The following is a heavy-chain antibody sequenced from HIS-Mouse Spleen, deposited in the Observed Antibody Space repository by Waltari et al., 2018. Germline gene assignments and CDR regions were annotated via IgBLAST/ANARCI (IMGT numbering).Heavy chain of an antibody. CDR2: INHSGST. CDR3: ARGLVLQLVLDY. V-gene: IGHV4-34*01. J-gene: IGHJ4*02. CDR1: GGSFSGYY. D-gene: IGHD6-13*01. Sequence: QVQLQQWGAGLLTPSETLSLTCAVYGGSFSGYYWSWTRQPPGKGLEWIGEINHSGSTNYNPSLKSRVTISVDTSKNQFSLKLSSVTAADTAVYYCARGLVLQLVLDYWGQGTLVTVSS.